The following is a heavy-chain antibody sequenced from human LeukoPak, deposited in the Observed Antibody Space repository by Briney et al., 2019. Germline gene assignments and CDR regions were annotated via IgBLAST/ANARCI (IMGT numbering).Heavy chain of an antibody. D-gene: IGHD6-13*01. CDR2: IYTSGST. Sequence: PSETLSLTCTVSGGSISSGSYYWSWIRQPAGKGLEWIGRIYTSGSTNYNPSLKSRVTISVDTSKNQFSLKLSSVTAADTAVYYCARGMRAAGFDYWGQGTLVTVSS. J-gene: IGHJ4*02. CDR3: ARGMRAAGFDY. CDR1: GGSISSGSYY. V-gene: IGHV4-61*02.